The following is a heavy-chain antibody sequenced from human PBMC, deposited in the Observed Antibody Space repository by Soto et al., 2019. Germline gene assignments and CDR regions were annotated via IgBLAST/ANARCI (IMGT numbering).Heavy chain of an antibody. CDR2: VYSSGNK. Sequence: GESLKISCVVSGFTVSSHYMSWVRQAPGQGLEWVSVVYSSGNKFYTDSVKGRFTISRDTSKDTVYLQMNNLRVEDTAAYYCARGGDYYDSSGNYYPFYFDYWGRGTLVTVSS. D-gene: IGHD3-22*01. V-gene: IGHV3-53*01. CDR1: GFTVSSHY. CDR3: ARGGDYYDSSGNYYPFYFDY. J-gene: IGHJ4*02.